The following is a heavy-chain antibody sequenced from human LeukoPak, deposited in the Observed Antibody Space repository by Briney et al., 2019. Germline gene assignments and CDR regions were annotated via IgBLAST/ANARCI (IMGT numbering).Heavy chain of an antibody. CDR3: ARTQGLSSGYRYFDY. Sequence: ASVKVSCKASGYTFTSYGISWVRQSPGQGLEWMGWISGYNGNTNDAQKLQGRVTMTTDTSTSTAYMELRSLGSDDTAVYYCARTQGLSSGYRYFDYWGQGTLVTVSS. D-gene: IGHD3-22*01. CDR2: ISGYNGNT. J-gene: IGHJ4*02. CDR1: GYTFTSYG. V-gene: IGHV1-18*01.